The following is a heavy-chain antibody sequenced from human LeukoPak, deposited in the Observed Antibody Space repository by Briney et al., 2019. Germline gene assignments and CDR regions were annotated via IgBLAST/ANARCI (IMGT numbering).Heavy chain of an antibody. Sequence: SETLSLTCTVSGGSISSNFWSWIRQPPGKGLEYIGYIYNSGTTTYNPSLKSRVTISVDTSKNQFSLKLSSVTAADTAIYYCAKSFSETERATITAYWGQGTLVTVSS. CDR2: IYNSGTT. D-gene: IGHD5-24*01. J-gene: IGHJ4*02. CDR1: GGSISSNF. CDR3: AKSFSETERATITAY. V-gene: IGHV4-59*01.